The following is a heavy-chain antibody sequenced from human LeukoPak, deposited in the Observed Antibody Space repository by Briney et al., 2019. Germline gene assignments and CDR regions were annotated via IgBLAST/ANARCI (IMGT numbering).Heavy chain of an antibody. CDR1: GFSFSTYA. Sequence: HPGGSLRLSCAASGFSFSTYAMNWVRQAPGKRLEWVSSITATGRDTYYALSVKGRITISRDNSKNTLYLQMNSLRAEDTAVYYCARGGFDYWGQGTLVTVSS. V-gene: IGHV3-23*01. CDR2: ITATGRDT. CDR3: ARGGFDY. J-gene: IGHJ4*02.